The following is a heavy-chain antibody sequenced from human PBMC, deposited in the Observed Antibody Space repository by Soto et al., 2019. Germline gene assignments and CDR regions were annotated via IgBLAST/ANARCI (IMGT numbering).Heavy chain of an antibody. CDR3: ARERYCSGGSCQRGAFDI. J-gene: IGHJ3*02. D-gene: IGHD2-15*01. Sequence: QVQLVQSGAEVKKPGASVKVSCKASGYTFTSYGISWVRQAPGQGLEWMGWISAYNGNTNYAQKLKGRVTMTTDTSTSTAYMELRSLRSDDTAVYYCARERYCSGGSCQRGAFDIWGQGTMVTVSS. V-gene: IGHV1-18*01. CDR2: ISAYNGNT. CDR1: GYTFTSYG.